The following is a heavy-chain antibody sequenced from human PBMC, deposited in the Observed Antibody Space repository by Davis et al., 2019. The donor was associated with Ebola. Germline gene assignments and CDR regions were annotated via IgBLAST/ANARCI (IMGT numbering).Heavy chain of an antibody. V-gene: IGHV1-3*01. CDR1: GYTFTSYA. D-gene: IGHD2-2*01. Sequence: ASVKVSCKASGYTFTSYAMHWVRQAPGQRLEWMGWINAGNGNTKYSQKFQGRVTITRDTSASTAYMELSSLRSEDTAVYYCAGPVDCSSTSCYYYYGMDVWGQGTTVTVSS. CDR2: INAGNGNT. J-gene: IGHJ6*02. CDR3: AGPVDCSSTSCYYYYGMDV.